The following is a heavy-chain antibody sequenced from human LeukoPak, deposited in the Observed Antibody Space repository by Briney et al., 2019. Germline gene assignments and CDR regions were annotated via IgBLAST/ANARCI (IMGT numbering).Heavy chain of an antibody. Sequence: GASVKVSCKASVYTFTGYYMHWVRQAPGQGLEWMGGIIPIFGTANYAQKFQGRVTITADKSTSTAYMELSSLRSEDTAVYYCARDNWNYSLDYWGQGTLVTVSS. CDR3: ARDNWNYSLDY. CDR2: IIPIFGTA. CDR1: VYTFTGYY. J-gene: IGHJ4*02. D-gene: IGHD1-7*01. V-gene: IGHV1-69*06.